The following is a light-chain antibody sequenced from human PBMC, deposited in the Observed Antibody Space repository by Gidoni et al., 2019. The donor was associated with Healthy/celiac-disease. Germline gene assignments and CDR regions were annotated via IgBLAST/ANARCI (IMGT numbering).Light chain of an antibody. J-gene: IGKJ4*01. V-gene: IGKV3-15*01. Sequence: ELVMTQSPSTLSVSPGARATLSCMASQSVSSNLAWYQQKPGQAPRLLIYGASTRATGIPARFSGSGSGTEFTLTISSLQSEDFAVDYCQQYNNWPPLTFGGGTKVEIK. CDR2: GAS. CDR1: QSVSSN. CDR3: QQYNNWPPLT.